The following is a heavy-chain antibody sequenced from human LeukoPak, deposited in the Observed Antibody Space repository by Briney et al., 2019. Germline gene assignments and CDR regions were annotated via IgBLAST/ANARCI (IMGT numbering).Heavy chain of an antibody. CDR2: ISTYSGNT. V-gene: IGHV1-18*01. CDR3: ARDQQWLDPARHGFDY. Sequence: ASVEVSCKASGYTFTSCGISWVRQAPGQGLEWMGWISTYSGNTNYAQKYQGRVTMTTDTSTSTAYMELRSLRSDDTAVYYCARDQQWLDPARHGFDYWGQGTLVTVSS. CDR1: GYTFTSCG. D-gene: IGHD6-19*01. J-gene: IGHJ4*02.